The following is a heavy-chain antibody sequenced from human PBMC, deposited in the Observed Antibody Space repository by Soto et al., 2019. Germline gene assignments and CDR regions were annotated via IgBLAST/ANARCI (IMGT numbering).Heavy chain of an antibody. CDR1: GGAISSSSYY. V-gene: IGHV4-39*01. CDR2: IYHSGST. J-gene: IGHJ2*01. D-gene: IGHD4-17*01. CDR3: ARHFYGNWYFDL. Sequence: PSETLSLTCTVSGGAISSSSYYWGWIRQPPGKGLEWIGSIYHSGSTYSNPSLKSRVTISVDTSKSQFILKLSSVTAVDTAVYYCARHFYGNWYFDLWGRGTLVTVSS.